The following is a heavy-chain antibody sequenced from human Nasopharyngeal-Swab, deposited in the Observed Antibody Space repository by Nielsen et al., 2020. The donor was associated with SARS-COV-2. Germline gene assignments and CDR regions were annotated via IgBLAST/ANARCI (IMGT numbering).Heavy chain of an antibody. CDR2: VSYDGSSK. CDR3: AKDPNNGELLPGWFDP. V-gene: IGHV3-30*04. Sequence: GESLKISCAASEFVFSSYAMHWVRQTPGKGLEWVALVSYDGSSKFYAGSVKGRFTISRDNAKNSLYLQMNSLRAEDTALYYCAKDPNNGELLPGWFDPWGQGTLVTVSS. J-gene: IGHJ5*02. D-gene: IGHD3-10*01. CDR1: EFVFSSYA.